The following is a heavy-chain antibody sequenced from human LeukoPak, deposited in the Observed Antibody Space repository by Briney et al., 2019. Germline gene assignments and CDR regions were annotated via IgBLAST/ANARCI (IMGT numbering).Heavy chain of an antibody. J-gene: IGHJ4*02. CDR2: IYPGDSDT. D-gene: IGHD2-21*01. Sequence: GESLKISCNASGSIFSTYWIGWVRQMPGKGLEWMGIIYPGDSDTRYSPSFQGQVTISVDKSIRTAYLQWSSLKASDTAIYYCARHPSNDWTYFDYWGQGTPVTVSS. CDR1: GSIFSTYW. V-gene: IGHV5-51*01. CDR3: ARHPSNDWTYFDY.